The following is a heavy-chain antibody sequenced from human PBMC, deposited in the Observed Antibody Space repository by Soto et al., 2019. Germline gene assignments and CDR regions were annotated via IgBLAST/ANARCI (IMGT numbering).Heavy chain of an antibody. J-gene: IGHJ4*02. D-gene: IGHD2-2*01. V-gene: IGHV1-3*01. Sequence: ASVKVSCKASGYTFTSYAMHWVRQAPGQRXEWMGWINAGNGNTKYSQKFQGRVTITRDTSASTAYMELSSLRSEDTAVYYCARARYCSSTSCPFSRGRTGTKFDYWGQGTLVTVSS. CDR2: INAGNGNT. CDR1: GYTFTSYA. CDR3: ARARYCSSTSCPFSRGRTGTKFDY.